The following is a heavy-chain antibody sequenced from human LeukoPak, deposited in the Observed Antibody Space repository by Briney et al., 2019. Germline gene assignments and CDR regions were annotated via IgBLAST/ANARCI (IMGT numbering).Heavy chain of an antibody. J-gene: IGHJ4*02. CDR1: GFTFSDYN. V-gene: IGHV3-48*01. CDR3: ARVLSGGFDY. D-gene: IGHD6-19*01. Sequence: GGSLRLSCAASGFTFSDYNMNWARQAPGKGLEWVSYISRSNSTIYYADSVKGRFTISRDNANNSLYLQMNSLRAEDTAVYYCARVLSGGFDYWGQGTLVTVSS. CDR2: ISRSNSTI.